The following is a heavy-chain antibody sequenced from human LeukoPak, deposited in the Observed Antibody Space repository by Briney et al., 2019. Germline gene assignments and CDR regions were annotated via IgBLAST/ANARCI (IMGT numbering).Heavy chain of an antibody. CDR3: AKKGPYYYDSSGYSLPTEYFQH. V-gene: IGHV3-23*01. CDR2: ISGSGGST. J-gene: IGHJ1*01. CDR1: GFTFSSYA. D-gene: IGHD3-22*01. Sequence: GGSLRLSCAASGFTFSSYAMSWVRQAPGKWLEWVSAISGSGGSTYYADSVKGRFTISRDNSKNTLYLQMNSLRAEDTAVYYCAKKGPYYYDSSGYSLPTEYFQHWGQGTLVTVSS.